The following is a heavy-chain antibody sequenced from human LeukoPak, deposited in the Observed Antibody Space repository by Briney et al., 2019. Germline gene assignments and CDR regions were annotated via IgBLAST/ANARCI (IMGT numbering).Heavy chain of an antibody. V-gene: IGHV4-4*07. Sequence: SETLSLTCSVSGGSISSYYWSWIRQPAGKGLEWIGRIYSSGNSNYSPSLKSRVAMSVDTSKNQFSLKLSSVTVADTAVYYCAREGRYGDYEGYWGQGTLVTVSS. CDR1: GGSISSYY. J-gene: IGHJ4*02. CDR3: AREGRYGDYEGY. CDR2: IYSSGNS. D-gene: IGHD4-17*01.